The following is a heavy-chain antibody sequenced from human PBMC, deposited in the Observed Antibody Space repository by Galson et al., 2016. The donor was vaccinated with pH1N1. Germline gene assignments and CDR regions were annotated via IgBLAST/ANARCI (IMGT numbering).Heavy chain of an antibody. D-gene: IGHD3-10*01. V-gene: IGHV1-69*06. Sequence: SVKVSCKASGGTFSNSAISWVRQAPGQGLEWMGGISHIFGSINYAQRFQGRLTITADIFTNTAYMELSSLRSEDTAIYYCATAGPLVREILYYSYAMDVWGQGTTVTVSS. J-gene: IGHJ6*02. CDR3: ATAGPLVREILYYSYAMDV. CDR1: GGTFSNSA. CDR2: ISHIFGSI.